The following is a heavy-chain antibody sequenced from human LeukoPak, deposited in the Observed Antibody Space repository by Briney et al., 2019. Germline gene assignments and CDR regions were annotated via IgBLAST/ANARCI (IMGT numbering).Heavy chain of an antibody. CDR3: AKERTRVRGVVGLLYYGLDA. V-gene: IGHV3-9*01. D-gene: IGHD3-10*01. CDR1: GFTFDDYA. CDR2: IGWNSGSI. Sequence: GGSLRLSCAASGFTFDDYAMHWVRQAPGKGLEWVSGIGWNSGSIVCADSVKGRFTISRDNAKKSLYLQMNSLRPEDTALYYCAKERTRVRGVVGLLYYGLDAWGQGITVTVSS. J-gene: IGHJ6*02.